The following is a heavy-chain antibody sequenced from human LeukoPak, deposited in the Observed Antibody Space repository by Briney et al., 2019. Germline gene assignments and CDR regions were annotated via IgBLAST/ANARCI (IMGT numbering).Heavy chain of an antibody. CDR2: IIPILGIA. D-gene: IGHD4-17*01. J-gene: IGHJ4*02. Sequence: GASVKVSCKASGGTFSSYAISWVRQAPGQGLEWIGRIIPILGIANYAQKFQGRVTITADKSTSTAYMELSSLRSEDTAVYYCARSYDYGDYILDYWGQGTLVTVSS. V-gene: IGHV1-69*04. CDR3: ARSYDYGDYILDY. CDR1: GGTFSSYA.